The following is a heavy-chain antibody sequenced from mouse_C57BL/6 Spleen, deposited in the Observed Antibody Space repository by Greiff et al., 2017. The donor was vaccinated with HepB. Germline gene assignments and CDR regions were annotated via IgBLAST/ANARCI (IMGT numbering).Heavy chain of an antibody. CDR2: IYPRSGNT. CDR1: GYTFTSYG. V-gene: IGHV1-81*01. Sequence: VQLQQSGAELARPGASVKLSCKASGYTFTSYGISWVKQRTGQGLEWIGEIYPRSGNTYYNEKFKGKATLTADKSSSTAYMELRSLTSEDSAVYFCARYSNYGGNFDYWGQGTTLTVSS. J-gene: IGHJ2*01. CDR3: ARYSNYGGNFDY. D-gene: IGHD2-5*01.